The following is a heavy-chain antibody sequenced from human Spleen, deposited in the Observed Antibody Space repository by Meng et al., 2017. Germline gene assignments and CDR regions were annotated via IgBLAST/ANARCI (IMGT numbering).Heavy chain of an antibody. CDR1: GDSISSSDSY. J-gene: IGHJ5*02. V-gene: IGHV4-39*01. Sequence: QPQLQESGPGLVKPSETLSLTCSVSGDSISSSDSYWGWISQSPGKGLEWIGSIGHSGFTYYTPSLESRVTVSVDTSRSQFSLELTSVTAADTAVYYCVRSRAWVRTGFDPWGQGTLVTVSS. CDR3: VRSRAWVRTGFDP. D-gene: IGHD1/OR15-1a*01. CDR2: IGHSGFT.